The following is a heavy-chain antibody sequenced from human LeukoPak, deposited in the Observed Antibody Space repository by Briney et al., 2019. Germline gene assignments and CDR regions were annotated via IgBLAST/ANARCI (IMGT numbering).Heavy chain of an antibody. D-gene: IGHD3-10*01. CDR3: ARELWLDYYGSGFSGMDV. CDR2: ISYDGSNK. Sequence: GRSLRLSCAASGFTFSSYAMHWVRQAPGKGLEWVAVISYDGSNKYYADSVKGRFTISRDNSKNTLYLQMNSLRAEDTAVYYCARELWLDYYGSGFSGMDVWGQGTTVTVSS. V-gene: IGHV3-30*04. CDR1: GFTFSSYA. J-gene: IGHJ6*02.